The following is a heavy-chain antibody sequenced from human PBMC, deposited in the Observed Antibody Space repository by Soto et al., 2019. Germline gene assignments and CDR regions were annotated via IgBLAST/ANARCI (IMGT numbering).Heavy chain of an antibody. CDR1: GFTFSSYW. Sequence: GGSLRLSCAASGFTFSSYWMHWVRQAPGKGLVWVSRINSDGSSTSYADSVKGRFTISRDNAKNTLYLQMNSLRAEDTAVYYCVRSRYQLLNNWFDPWGQGTLVTVSS. CDR2: INSDGSST. D-gene: IGHD2-2*01. J-gene: IGHJ5*02. V-gene: IGHV3-74*01. CDR3: VRSRYQLLNNWFDP.